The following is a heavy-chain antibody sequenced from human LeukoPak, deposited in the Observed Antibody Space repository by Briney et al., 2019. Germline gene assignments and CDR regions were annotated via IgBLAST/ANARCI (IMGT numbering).Heavy chain of an antibody. CDR3: ARGESSSGWYDYYYYYMDV. CDR2: ISSTGGTI. V-gene: IGHV3-48*04. Sequence: PGGSLRLSCAASGFTFSSYWMNWVRQAPGKGLEWVSYISSTGGTIYYADSMKGRFTISRDNAKNSLYLQMNSLRVEDTAVYYCARGESSSGWYDYYYYYMDVWGKGTTVTVSS. J-gene: IGHJ6*03. D-gene: IGHD6-19*01. CDR1: GFTFSSYW.